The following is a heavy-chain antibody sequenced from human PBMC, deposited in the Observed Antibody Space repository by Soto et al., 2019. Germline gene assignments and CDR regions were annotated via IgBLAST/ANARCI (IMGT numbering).Heavy chain of an antibody. D-gene: IGHD6-13*01. CDR2: ISSSSSYI. V-gene: IGHV3-21*01. CDR3: ARDWGYIEQQLTSRLPPLHYYYYGMDV. J-gene: IGHJ6*02. Sequence: EVQLVESGGGLVKPGGSLRLSCAASGFTFSSYSMNWVRQAPGKGLEWVSSISSSSSYIYYADSVKGRFTISRDNAKTSLYLQMNSLRAGDRAAYYCARDWGYIEQQLTSRLPPLHYYYYGMDVWGQGTTVTVSS. CDR1: GFTFSSYS.